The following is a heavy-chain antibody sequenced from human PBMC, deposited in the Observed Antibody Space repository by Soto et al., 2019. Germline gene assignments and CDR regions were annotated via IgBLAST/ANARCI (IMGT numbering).Heavy chain of an antibody. CDR2: IYYSGST. V-gene: IGHV4-59*01. J-gene: IGHJ4*02. Sequence: SETLSLTCTVFGGSISSYYWSWIRQPPGKGLEWIGYIYYSGSTNYNPSLKSRVTISVDTSKNQFSLKLSSVTAADTAVYYCARGGTVTVFDYWGQGTLVTVSS. D-gene: IGHD4-17*01. CDR1: GGSISSYY. CDR3: ARGGTVTVFDY.